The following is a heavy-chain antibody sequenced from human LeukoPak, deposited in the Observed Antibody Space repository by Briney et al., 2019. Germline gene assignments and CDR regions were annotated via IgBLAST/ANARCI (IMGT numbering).Heavy chain of an antibody. J-gene: IGHJ4*02. D-gene: IGHD5/OR15-5a*01. CDR1: GFTFRTYW. CDR2: IESDGSST. V-gene: IGHV3-74*01. CDR3: ANSEVSTKAFDY. Sequence: GGSLRLSCAASGFTFRTYWMNWVRQAPGKGLVWVSRIESDGSSTSYADSVKGRFTISRDNAANTLYLQMNSLRAEDTAVYYCANSEVSTKAFDYWGQGTLVTVSS.